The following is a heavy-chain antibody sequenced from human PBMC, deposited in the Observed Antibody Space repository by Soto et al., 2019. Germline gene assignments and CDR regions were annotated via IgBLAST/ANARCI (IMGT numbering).Heavy chain of an antibody. CDR3: AKRTVGWYFDL. CDR1: GFTFSSYA. V-gene: IGHV3-23*01. J-gene: IGHJ2*01. Sequence: EVQLLESGGGLVQPGGSLRLFCAASGFTFSSYAMNWVRQAPGKGLEWVSVISGSGGSTYYADAVKGRFTISRDNSKNTLYLQMNSLRAEDTAVYYCAKRTVGWYFDLWGRGTLVTVSS. CDR2: ISGSGGST. D-gene: IGHD4-17*01.